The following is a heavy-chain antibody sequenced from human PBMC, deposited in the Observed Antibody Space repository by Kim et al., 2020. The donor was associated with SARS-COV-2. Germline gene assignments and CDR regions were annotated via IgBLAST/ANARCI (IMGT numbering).Heavy chain of an antibody. CDR2: IYYSGST. CDR1: GGSISSSSYY. CDR3: ARYYYDSSGPRY. V-gene: IGHV4-39*07. D-gene: IGHD3-22*01. Sequence: SETLSLTCTVSGGSISSSSYYWGWIRQPPGKGLEWIGSIYYSGSTYYNPSLKSRVTISVDTSKNQFSLKLSSVTAADTAVYYCARYYYDSSGPRYWGQGTLVTVSS. J-gene: IGHJ4*02.